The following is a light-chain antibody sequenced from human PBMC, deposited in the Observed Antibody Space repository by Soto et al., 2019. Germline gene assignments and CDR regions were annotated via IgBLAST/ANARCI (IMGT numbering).Light chain of an antibody. CDR2: RND. J-gene: IGLJ3*02. CDR1: SSNIGSHY. CDR3: AAWDVSLRGWV. Sequence: QSVLTQPPSASGTPGQRVTISCAGSSSNIGSHYVYWYQQLPGTAPKPLIYRNDQRPSGVPDRFSVSKSGTSASLAISGLRSEDESHYYCAAWDVSLRGWVFGGGTKLTVL. V-gene: IGLV1-47*01.